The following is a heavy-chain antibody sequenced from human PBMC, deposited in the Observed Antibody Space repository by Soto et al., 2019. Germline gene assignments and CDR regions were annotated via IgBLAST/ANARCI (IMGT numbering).Heavy chain of an antibody. J-gene: IGHJ6*02. CDR1: GGTFSNHA. D-gene: IGHD6-25*01. V-gene: IGHV1-69*01. CDR2: FIPILGSA. Sequence: QVQLVQSGAEVKKPGSSVRVSCKASGGTFSNHAINWVRQAPGQGLEWIGGFIPILGSAKYAQKFQGRVTITADESASTAYMEVSSLRFEDMAVYYCARDYTSHRGLLRDVWGQGTTVTVSS. CDR3: ARDYTSHRGLLRDV.